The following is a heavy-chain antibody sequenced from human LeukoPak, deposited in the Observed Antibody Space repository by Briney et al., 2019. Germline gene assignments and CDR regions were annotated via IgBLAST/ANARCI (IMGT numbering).Heavy chain of an antibody. J-gene: IGHJ6*02. CDR2: IIPILGIA. D-gene: IGHD6-19*01. V-gene: IGHV1-69*04. CDR3: ARDLEQWLGTYYYYGMDV. CDR1: GGTFSSYA. Sequence: SVKVSCKASGGTFSSYAISWVRQAPGQGLEWMGRIIPILGIANYAQKFQGRVTITADKSTSTAYMELSSLRSEDTAVYYCARDLEQWLGTYYYYGMDVWGQGTTVTVSS.